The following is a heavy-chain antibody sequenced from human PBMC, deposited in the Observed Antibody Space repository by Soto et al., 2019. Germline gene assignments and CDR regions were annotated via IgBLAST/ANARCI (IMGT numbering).Heavy chain of an antibody. CDR1: GFIFSSDA. V-gene: IGHV3-23*01. CDR3: AKVFYYYDSSGYYYFDY. J-gene: IGHJ4*02. Sequence: VGSLRLSCADSGFIFSSDAGSWVRQAPGKGPEWISSISGSGSTIYYADSVKGRFTISRDNSKNTLYLQMSSLRAEDTAVYYCAKVFYYYDSSGYYYFDYWGQGTLVTVSS. D-gene: IGHD3-22*01. CDR2: ISGSGSTI.